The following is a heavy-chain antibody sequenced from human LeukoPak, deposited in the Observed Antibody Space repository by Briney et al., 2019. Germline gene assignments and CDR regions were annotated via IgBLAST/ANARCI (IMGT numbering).Heavy chain of an antibody. CDR1: GFSFGDHA. CDR2: ISYDGSNK. V-gene: IGHV3-30*09. J-gene: IGHJ6*04. CDR3: ARDGTPIHSSGWVYMDV. D-gene: IGHD6-25*01. Sequence: GGSLKLSCTTSGFSFGDHAVSWFRQAPGKGLEWVALISYDGSNKDYADSVKGRFAISRDNSKNTLYLEMNSLRGEDTGVYYCARDGTPIHSSGWVYMDVWGKGTTVTISS.